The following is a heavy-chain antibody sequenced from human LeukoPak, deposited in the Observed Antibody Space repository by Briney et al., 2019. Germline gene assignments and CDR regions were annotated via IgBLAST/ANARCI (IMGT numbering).Heavy chain of an antibody. CDR3: ARRVGRYAFDI. J-gene: IGHJ3*02. V-gene: IGHV4-61*02. CDR2: IYTSGST. CDR1: GGSISSGSYY. Sequence: SQTLSLTCTVSGGSISSGSYYWSWIRQPARKGLEWIGRIYTSGSTNYNPSLKSRVTISVDTSKNQFSLKLSSVTAADTALYYCARRVGRYAFDIWGQGTMVTVSS. D-gene: IGHD1-26*01.